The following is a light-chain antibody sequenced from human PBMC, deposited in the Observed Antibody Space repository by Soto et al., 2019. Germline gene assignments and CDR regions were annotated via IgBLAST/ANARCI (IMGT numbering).Light chain of an antibody. J-gene: IGKJ1*01. CDR2: GAS. V-gene: IGKV3-15*01. CDR3: QQYNNWPVT. CDR1: QSVSSN. Sequence: EIVMTQSPATLSVSPGERATLSCRASQSVSSNLAWYQQKPGQAPRLLIYGASTRATAIPARFSGSGSGTEFTLTISNLQSEDFAVYYCQQYNNWPVTFGQGTKVDIK.